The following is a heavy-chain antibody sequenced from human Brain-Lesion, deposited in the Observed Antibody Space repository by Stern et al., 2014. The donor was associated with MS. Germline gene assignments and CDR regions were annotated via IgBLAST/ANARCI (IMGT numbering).Heavy chain of an antibody. CDR3: ARAHVDTWDWFDP. Sequence: EVQLVESGGDLVQPGGSLRISCTAYGFTFSTYWMHWVRQAPGKGLVWVSSINGDGSRTSYADSVKGRFTISRDNAKNTLYVQMNSLRVEDTAVYYCARAHVDTWDWFDPWGQGTLVTVSS. J-gene: IGHJ5*02. V-gene: IGHV3-74*01. CDR1: GFTFSTYW. D-gene: IGHD5-18*01. CDR2: INGDGSRT.